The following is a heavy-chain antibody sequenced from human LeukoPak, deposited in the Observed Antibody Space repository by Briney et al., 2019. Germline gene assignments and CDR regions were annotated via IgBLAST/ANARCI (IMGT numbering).Heavy chain of an antibody. CDR1: GYTFTGYY. CDR3: ARGKNTAMGGAFDI. V-gene: IGHV1-2*02. D-gene: IGHD5-18*01. Sequence: ASVKVSCKASGYTFTGYYMHWVRQAPGQGLEWMGWINPSSGGTNYAQKFQGRVTMTRDTSISTAYMELSRLRSEDTAVYYCARGKNTAMGGAFDIWGQGTMVTVSS. CDR2: INPSSGGT. J-gene: IGHJ3*02.